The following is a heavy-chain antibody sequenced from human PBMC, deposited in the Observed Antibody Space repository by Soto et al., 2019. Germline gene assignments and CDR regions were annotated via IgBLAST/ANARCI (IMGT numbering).Heavy chain of an antibody. CDR1: VYTFTSYD. V-gene: IGHV1-8*01. CDR2: MNPNRGNT. J-gene: IGHJ6*03. CDR3: AGGPGSWYYYYMDV. Sequence: QVQLVQSGAEVKKHGASVKVSCKASVYTFTSYDINWVRQATGQGLEWMGWMNPNRGNTGYAEKFQGRVTMTRNSTISTAYMEVSSLRSEDTAVYYCAGGPGSWYYYYMDVWGKGTTVPVSS. D-gene: IGHD6-13*01.